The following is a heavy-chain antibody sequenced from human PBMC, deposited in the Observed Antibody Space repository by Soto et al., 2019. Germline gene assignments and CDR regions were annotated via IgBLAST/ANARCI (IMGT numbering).Heavy chain of an antibody. CDR2: INRDGSST. CDR1: GLTFSSYW. CDR3: ARDGAYCGGDCYSLCYFDI. Sequence: EVQLVESGGGLVQPGGSLRLSCEASGLTFSSYWMHWVRQAPGKGLVWVSRINRDGSSTSYADSVKGRFTISRDNAKHTMYLQTNSLRAEATAVYYCARDGAYCGGDCYSLCYFDIWGRGTLVTVSS. J-gene: IGHJ2*01. V-gene: IGHV3-74*01. D-gene: IGHD2-21*02.